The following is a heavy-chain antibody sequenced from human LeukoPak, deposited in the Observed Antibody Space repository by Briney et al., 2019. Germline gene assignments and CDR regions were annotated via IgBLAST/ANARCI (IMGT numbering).Heavy chain of an antibody. CDR2: IFHSATT. CDR1: GGSINSSNW. V-gene: IGHV4-4*02. J-gene: IGHJ4*02. CDR3: ARAPYYDSSGYHSAYFEY. D-gene: IGHD3-22*01. Sequence: SETLSLTCAVSGGSINSSNWWSWVRQPPGKGLEWIGDIFHSATTNYNPSLKSRVTISADKSKSPSSLKLSSVTAADPAVYYCARAPYYDSSGYHSAYFEYWGQGTLVTVSS.